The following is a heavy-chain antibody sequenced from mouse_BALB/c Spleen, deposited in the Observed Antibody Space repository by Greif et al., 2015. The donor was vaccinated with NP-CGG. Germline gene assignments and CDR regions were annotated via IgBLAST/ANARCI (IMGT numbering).Heavy chain of an antibody. CDR1: GYTFTSYW. V-gene: IGHV1S22*01. Sequence: LQQSGSELVRPGASVKLSCKASGYTFTSYWMHWVKQRPGQGLEWIGNIYPGSGSTNYDEKFKSKATLTVDTSSSTAYIQLSSLTSEDSAVYYCTRSAYYWGQGTTLTVSS. CDR2: IYPGSGST. J-gene: IGHJ2*01. CDR3: TRSAYY.